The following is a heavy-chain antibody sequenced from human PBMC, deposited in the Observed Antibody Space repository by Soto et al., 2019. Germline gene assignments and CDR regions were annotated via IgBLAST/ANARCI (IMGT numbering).Heavy chain of an antibody. CDR3: AKSPIGSGLSIKTNFDY. Sequence: EVQLLESGGGLVQPGGSLRLSCAASGFTFSSYAMSWVRQAPGKGLEWVSAISGSGGSTYYADSVKGRFTISRDNSKNTLYLQMNSLRAEDTAVYYCAKSPIGSGLSIKTNFDYWGQGTLVTVSS. J-gene: IGHJ4*02. V-gene: IGHV3-23*01. D-gene: IGHD3-3*01. CDR2: ISGSGGST. CDR1: GFTFSSYA.